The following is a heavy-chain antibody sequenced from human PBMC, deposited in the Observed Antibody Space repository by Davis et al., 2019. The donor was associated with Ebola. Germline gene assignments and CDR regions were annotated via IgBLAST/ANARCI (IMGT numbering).Heavy chain of an antibody. CDR1: GGSFSGYY. CDR2: INHSGST. J-gene: IGHJ5*02. Sequence: SETLSLTCAVYGGSFSGYYWSWIRQPPGKGLEWLGEINHSGSTNYNPSLKSRLTISVDTSKNQFSLKLSSVTAADTAMYYCARRGTSSWYAGWFDPWGQGTLVTVSS. V-gene: IGHV4-34*01. D-gene: IGHD6-13*01. CDR3: ARRGTSSWYAGWFDP.